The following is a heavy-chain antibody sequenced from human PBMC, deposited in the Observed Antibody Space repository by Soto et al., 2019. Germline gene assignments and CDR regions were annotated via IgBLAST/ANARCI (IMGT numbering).Heavy chain of an antibody. CDR1: GFAFISYP. D-gene: IGHD3-22*01. Sequence: GGSQRLSWAASGFAFISYPMDWVRQAPGKGLECVSGISASGRSTYYADSVKGRFTISRDNSKNPLYMQMISLRDEDTAVYYCAKDTAYYYDSNGYPKEAFDTWGHGTMVT. V-gene: IGHV3-23*01. CDR3: AKDTAYYYDSNGYPKEAFDT. CDR2: ISASGRST. J-gene: IGHJ3*02.